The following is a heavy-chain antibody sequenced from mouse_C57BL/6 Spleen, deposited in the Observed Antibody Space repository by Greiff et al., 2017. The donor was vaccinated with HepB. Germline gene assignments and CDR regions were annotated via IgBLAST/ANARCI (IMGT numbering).Heavy chain of an antibody. J-gene: IGHJ4*01. V-gene: IGHV1-19*01. D-gene: IGHD1-1*01. CDR1: GYTFTDYY. Sequence: EVQLQQSGPVLVKPGASVKMSCKASGYTFTDYYMNWVKQSHGKSLEWIGVINPYNGGTSYNQKFKGKATLTVDKSSSTAYMELNSLTSEDSAVYYCARSGGTTVVAPYYYAMDYWGQGTSVTVSS. CDR3: ARSGGTTVVAPYYYAMDY. CDR2: INPYNGGT.